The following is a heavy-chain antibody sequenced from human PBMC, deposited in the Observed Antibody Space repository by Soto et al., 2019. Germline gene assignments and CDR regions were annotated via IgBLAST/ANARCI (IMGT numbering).Heavy chain of an antibody. CDR2: IHMDGREK. D-gene: IGHD3-10*01. Sequence: EVQLVESGGGLVQPGGSLRLSCAASGFTFGSYWMSWVRQAPGKGLEWLATIHMDGREKKYVDSVKGRFTMSRTNAKRSQYLHMDSLRAEDTAVHYCARYSGYGSVSSVNHYLDYWGHGALVTVSS. V-gene: IGHV3-7*01. J-gene: IGHJ4*01. CDR3: ARYSGYGSVSSVNHYLDY. CDR1: GFTFGSYW.